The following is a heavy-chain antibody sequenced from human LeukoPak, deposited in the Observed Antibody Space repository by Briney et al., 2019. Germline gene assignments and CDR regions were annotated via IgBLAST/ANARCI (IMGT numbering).Heavy chain of an antibody. J-gene: IGHJ4*02. CDR2: IXXXDDK. Sequence: SGPTLVNPTQTLXXTCTFSGFSLXTSGMXASWIRQPLGKAREWLVRIXXXDDKHYSTSLKTRLTISKDTSKNQVVLIMTNMDPVDTATYYCARVQGYCNGGACYGLFDYWGQGTLVTVSS. V-gene: IGHV2-70*11. CDR3: ARVQGYCNGGACYGLFDY. D-gene: IGHD2-15*01. CDR1: GFSLXTSGMX.